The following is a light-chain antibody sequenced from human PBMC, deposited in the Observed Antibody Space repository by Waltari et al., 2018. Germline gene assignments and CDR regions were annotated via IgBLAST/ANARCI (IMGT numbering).Light chain of an antibody. Sequence: DIVLTQSPGTLSLSPGERATLSCRPSQSVGRALIWYQQKPGQAPRLLIYGASTSATGIPDRCSGSGAWAAFSITITRLEPEDFAVKYCQRNDRLPVTFGQGTKVEIK. CDR1: QSVGRA. CDR3: QRNDRLPVT. J-gene: IGKJ1*01. V-gene: IGKV3-20*01. CDR2: GAS.